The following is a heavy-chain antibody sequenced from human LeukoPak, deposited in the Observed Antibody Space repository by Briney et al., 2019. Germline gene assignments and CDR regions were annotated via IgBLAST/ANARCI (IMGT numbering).Heavy chain of an antibody. CDR1: GYTLTELS. Sequence: GASVKVSCKVSGYTLTELSMHWVRQAPGKGLEWMGGFDPEDGETIYAQKLQGRVTMTTDTSTSTAYMELRSLRSDDTAVYYCARDSRHFDYWGQGTLVTVSS. CDR3: ARDSRHFDY. J-gene: IGHJ4*02. CDR2: FDPEDGET. V-gene: IGHV1-24*01.